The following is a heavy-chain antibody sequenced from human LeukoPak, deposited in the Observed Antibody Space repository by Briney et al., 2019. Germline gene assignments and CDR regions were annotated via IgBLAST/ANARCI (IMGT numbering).Heavy chain of an antibody. CDR3: ARHSIAAGSDY. V-gene: IGHV5-51*01. Sequence: GESLKISCKGSGYSFTSYWIGWVRQRPGKGLGWMGIIYPGDSDTRYSPSFQGQVTFSADKSINTAYLQRSSLKASDTAIYYCARHSIAAGSDYWGQGTLVTVSS. CDR1: GYSFTSYW. D-gene: IGHD6-13*01. J-gene: IGHJ4*02. CDR2: IYPGDSDT.